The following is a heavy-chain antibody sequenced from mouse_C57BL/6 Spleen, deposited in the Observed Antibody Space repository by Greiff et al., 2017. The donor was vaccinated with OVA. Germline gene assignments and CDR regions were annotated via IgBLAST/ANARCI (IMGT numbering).Heavy chain of an antibody. CDR1: GFSLTSYG. CDR3: AKRSDYDWYFDV. Sequence: QVQLKESGPGLVQPSQSLSITCTVSGFSLTSYGVHWVRQSPGKGLEWLGVIWRGGSTDYNAAFMSRLSITKDNSTSQVFFKMNSLQADDTAIYYCAKRSDYDWYFDVWGTGTTVTVSS. D-gene: IGHD2-4*01. J-gene: IGHJ1*03. V-gene: IGHV2-5*01. CDR2: IWRGGST.